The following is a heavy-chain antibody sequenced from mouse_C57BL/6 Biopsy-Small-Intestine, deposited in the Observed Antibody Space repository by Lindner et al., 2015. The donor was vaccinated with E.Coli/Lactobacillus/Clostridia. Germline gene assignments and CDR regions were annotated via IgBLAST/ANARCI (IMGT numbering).Heavy chain of an antibody. CDR1: GYSFTGYY. D-gene: IGHD4-1*01. J-gene: IGHJ2*01. CDR3: ARSLGRGDY. CDR2: INPSTGGT. Sequence: VQLQESGPELVKPGASVKISCKASGYSFTGYYMNWVKQSPEKSLEWIGEINPSTGGTTYNQKFKAKATLTVDKSSSTAYMQLKSLTSEDSAVYYCARSLGRGDYWGQGTTLTVSS. V-gene: IGHV1-42*01.